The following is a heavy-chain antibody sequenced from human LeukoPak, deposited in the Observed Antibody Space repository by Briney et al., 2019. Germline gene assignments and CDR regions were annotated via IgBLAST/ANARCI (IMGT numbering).Heavy chain of an antibody. CDR3: ARGGNYWPQWWFDP. CDR2: IYTSGTT. V-gene: IGHV4-61*02. CDR1: GGSISSGDYY. Sequence: SETLSLTCTVSGGSISSGDYYWNWIRQPAGKGLEWIGRIYTSGTTNYNPSLKSRVTISLDTSKNQFSLELNSVTPADTAVYYCARGGNYWPQWWFDPWGRGTLVSVSS. D-gene: IGHD1-26*01. J-gene: IGHJ5*02.